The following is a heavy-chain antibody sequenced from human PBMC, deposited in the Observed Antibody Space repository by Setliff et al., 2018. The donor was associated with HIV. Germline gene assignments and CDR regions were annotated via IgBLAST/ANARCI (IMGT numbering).Heavy chain of an antibody. CDR2: ISYDGSNK. J-gene: IGHJ6*03. CDR1: GFTFSSYA. D-gene: IGHD4-17*01. Sequence: GGSLRLSCAVSGFTFSSYAMHWVRQAPGKGLEWVAVISYDGSNKYYADPVKGRFTISRDNDRNSLYLQMNGLRAEDTAVYYCARGPTTVTNYYYYYMDVWGKGTTVTVSS. CDR3: ARGPTTVTNYYYYYMDV. V-gene: IGHV3-30*04.